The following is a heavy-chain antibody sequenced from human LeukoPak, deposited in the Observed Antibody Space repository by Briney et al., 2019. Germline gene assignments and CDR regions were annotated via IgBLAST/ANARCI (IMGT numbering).Heavy chain of an antibody. CDR2: VYPGDPTT. D-gene: IGHD3-3*01. V-gene: IGHV5-51*01. CDR3: ARFAYGSDFFPGHY. Sequence: GESLKISCKGSGYIFANCWIGWVRQMPGKGLEWMGIVYPGDPTTRYSPSFQGQVTISADRSITTAYLQWSSLKASDTAMYYCARFAYGSDFFPGHYWGQGTRVTVSS. J-gene: IGHJ4*02. CDR1: GYIFANCW.